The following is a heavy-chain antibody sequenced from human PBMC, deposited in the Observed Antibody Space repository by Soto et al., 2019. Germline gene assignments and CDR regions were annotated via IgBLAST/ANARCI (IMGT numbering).Heavy chain of an antibody. J-gene: IGHJ6*02. CDR3: ARLRDDFWSGYRYGTEV. CDR1: GYTFTSYG. D-gene: IGHD3-3*01. CDR2: ISAYNGNT. V-gene: IGHV1-18*01. Sequence: ASVKVSCKASGYTFTSYGISWVRQAPGQGLEWMGWISAYNGNTNYAQKLQGRVTMTTDTSTSTAYMELRSLRSDDTAVYYCARLRDDFWSGYRYGTEVWGQGTTVTVSS.